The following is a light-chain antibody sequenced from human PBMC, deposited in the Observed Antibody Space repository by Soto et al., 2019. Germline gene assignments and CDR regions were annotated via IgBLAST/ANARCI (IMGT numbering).Light chain of an antibody. J-gene: IGKJ1*01. CDR2: DAS. Sequence: DIQIPQSPSTLSSSVGDRVTITCRASQSISSWLAWYQQKPGKAPKLLIYDASSLESGVPSRFRGSGSGTEFTLTISSLKPDDFETYYCQQYNSYSGTFGQGTKVDIK. CDR3: QQYNSYSGT. CDR1: QSISSW. V-gene: IGKV1-5*01.